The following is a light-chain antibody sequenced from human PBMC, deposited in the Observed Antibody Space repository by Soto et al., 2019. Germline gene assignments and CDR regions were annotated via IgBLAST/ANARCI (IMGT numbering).Light chain of an antibody. CDR3: QQSGSSPPT. CDR2: GAS. CDR1: QSVSSSY. Sequence: EIELTQSPGSLSLSPGERATLSCRASQSVSSSYLAWYQQKPGQAPRLLIYGASSRATGIPDRFSGSGSGTDFTLTISRLEPEDFAVYYCQQSGSSPPTFGQG. V-gene: IGKV3-20*01. J-gene: IGKJ1*01.